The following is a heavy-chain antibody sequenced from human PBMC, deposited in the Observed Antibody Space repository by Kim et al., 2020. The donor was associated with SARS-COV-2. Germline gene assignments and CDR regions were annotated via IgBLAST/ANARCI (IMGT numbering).Heavy chain of an antibody. CDR3: ARRLPNTSGSGSHYCDL. CDR2: INHSGRT. Sequence: SETRSLTCAVYGGSFSGFYWSWIRQPPGRGLEWIGEINHSGRTNYNPSLKSRVTISVDTSKNQFSLRLTSVTAADTAVYYCARRLPNTSGSGSHYCDLWG. D-gene: IGHD3-10*01. CDR1: GGSFSGFY. V-gene: IGHV4-34*01. J-gene: IGHJ2*01.